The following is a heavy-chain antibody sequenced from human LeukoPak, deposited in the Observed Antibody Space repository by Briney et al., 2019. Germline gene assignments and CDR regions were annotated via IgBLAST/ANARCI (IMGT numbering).Heavy chain of an antibody. D-gene: IGHD6-19*01. CDR2: MNPNSGNT. J-gene: IGHJ3*02. CDR1: GYTFTSYD. V-gene: IGHV1-8*01. CDR3: AREGLRSIAVAGTDAFDI. Sequence: GASVKVSCKASGYTFTSYDINWVRQATGQGLEWMGWMNPNSGNTGYAQKFQGRGTMTRNTSISTAYMELSSLRSEDTAVYYCAREGLRSIAVAGTDAFDIWGQGTMVTVSS.